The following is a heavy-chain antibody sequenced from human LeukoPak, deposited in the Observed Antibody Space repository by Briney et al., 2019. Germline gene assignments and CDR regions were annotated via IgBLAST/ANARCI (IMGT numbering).Heavy chain of an antibody. V-gene: IGHV3-48*03. D-gene: IGHD3-10*01. CDR3: ARSIGYGPDY. CDR2: ISSSGSTI. Sequence: GGSLRLSCAASGFIFSSYEMNWVRQAPGKGLEWVSYISSSGSTIYYADSVKGRFTISRDNAKNSLYLQMNSLRAEDTAVYYCARSIGYGPDYWGQGTLVTVSS. CDR1: GFIFSSYE. J-gene: IGHJ4*02.